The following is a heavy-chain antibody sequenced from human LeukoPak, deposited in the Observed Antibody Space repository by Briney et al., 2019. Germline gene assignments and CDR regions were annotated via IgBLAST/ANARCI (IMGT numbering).Heavy chain of an antibody. J-gene: IGHJ4*02. V-gene: IGHV1-2*02. Sequence: ASVKVSCKASGYTFTDYYIRWVRQAPGQGLEWMGWINPADGGTKFAQNFQVRVTMTSDTSISTAYMELSSLRSDDTAVYYCAREKIGSGYDQDLDYWGQGTMVTVSS. CDR1: GYTFTDYY. CDR3: AREKIGSGYDQDLDY. D-gene: IGHD5-12*01. CDR2: INPADGGT.